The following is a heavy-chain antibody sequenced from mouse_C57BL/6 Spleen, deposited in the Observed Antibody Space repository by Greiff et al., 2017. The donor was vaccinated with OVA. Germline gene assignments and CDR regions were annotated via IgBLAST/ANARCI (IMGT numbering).Heavy chain of an antibody. J-gene: IGHJ1*03. V-gene: IGHV5-4*01. D-gene: IGHD1-1*01. CDR3: AREDYGSWYFDV. Sequence: EVKVEESGGGLVKPGGSLELSCAASGFTFSSYAMSWVRQTPEKRLEWVATISDGGGYTYYPDNVKGRFTISRDNAKNNLYLQMSHLKSEDTAMYYCAREDYGSWYFDVWGTGTTVTVSS. CDR2: ISDGGGYT. CDR1: GFTFSSYA.